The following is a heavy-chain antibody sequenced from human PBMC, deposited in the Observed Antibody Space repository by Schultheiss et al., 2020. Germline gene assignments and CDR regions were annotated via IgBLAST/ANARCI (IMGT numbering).Heavy chain of an antibody. CDR2: IFSNDEK. CDR3: ARGIVVVTAISMWGYYYYMDV. CDR1: GFSLSNARMG. V-gene: IGHV2-26*01. D-gene: IGHD2-21*02. Sequence: SGPTLVKPTETLTLTCTVSGFSLSNARMGVSWIRQPPGKALEWLAHIFSNDEKSYSTSLKSRLTISKDTSKSQVVLTMTNMDPVDTATYYCARGIVVVTAISMWGYYYYMDVWGKGTTVTVSS. J-gene: IGHJ6*03.